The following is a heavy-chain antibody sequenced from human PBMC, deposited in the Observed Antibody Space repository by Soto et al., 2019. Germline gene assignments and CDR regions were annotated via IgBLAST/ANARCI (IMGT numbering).Heavy chain of an antibody. V-gene: IGHV1-69*06. Sequence: SVKVSCKASGGTFSSYAIIWVRQAPGQGLEWMGGIIPIFGTANYAQKFQGRVTITADKSTSTAYMELSSLRSEDTAVYYCARGPSSSWPYYGMDVWGQGTTVTVSS. CDR2: IIPIFGTA. D-gene: IGHD6-13*01. CDR1: GGTFSSYA. J-gene: IGHJ6*02. CDR3: ARGPSSSWPYYGMDV.